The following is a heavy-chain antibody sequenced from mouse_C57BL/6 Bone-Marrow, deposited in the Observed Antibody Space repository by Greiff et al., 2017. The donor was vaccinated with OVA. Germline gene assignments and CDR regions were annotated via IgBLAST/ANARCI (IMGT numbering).Heavy chain of an antibody. V-gene: IGHV1-72*01. CDR1: GYTFPLSW. Sequence: QVQLQQPGAELVKPGASVKLSCKASGYTFPLSWLPWVPQRPGRGLEWIGRIDPNSGGTKYNEKFKSKATLTVDKPSSTAYMQLSSLTSEDSAVYYCARLLLHWYFDVWGTGTTVTVSS. CDR3: ARLLLHWYFDV. J-gene: IGHJ1*03. D-gene: IGHD2-1*01. CDR2: IDPNSGGT.